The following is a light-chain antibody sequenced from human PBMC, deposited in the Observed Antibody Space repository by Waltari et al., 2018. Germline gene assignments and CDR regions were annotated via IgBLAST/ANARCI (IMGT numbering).Light chain of an antibody. CDR1: QGIRTY. Sequence: AIRMTQSPSSISASTGDTVTISCRASQGIRTYLAWYQQKPGTAPKLLMYATSTLQTGVPSRFSGGGSGTDFTLTISRLQSDDFAIDYCQQYYDYPGTFGQGTKVEVK. CDR3: QQYYDYPGT. CDR2: ATS. J-gene: IGKJ1*01. V-gene: IGKV1-8*01.